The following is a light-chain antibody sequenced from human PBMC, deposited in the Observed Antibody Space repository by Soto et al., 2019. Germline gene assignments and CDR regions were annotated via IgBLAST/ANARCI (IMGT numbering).Light chain of an antibody. CDR2: KAS. CDR1: QSISGW. CDR3: QQYNNYGSWT. J-gene: IGKJ1*01. Sequence: DIQMTQSPSTLSASVGDRDTITCRASQSISGWLAWYQQKPGKAPKLLIYKASSLESGVPSRFSGSGSGTEFTLTISSLQPDDFATFYCQQYNNYGSWTFGQGTKVDIK. V-gene: IGKV1-5*03.